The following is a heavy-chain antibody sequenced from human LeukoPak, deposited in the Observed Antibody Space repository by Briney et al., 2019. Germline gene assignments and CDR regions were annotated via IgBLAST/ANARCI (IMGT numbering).Heavy chain of an antibody. CDR1: GFTFRSYA. CDR3: ARDSGYSYADDY. V-gene: IGHV3-48*02. D-gene: IGHD5-18*01. Sequence: GGSLRLSCAASGFTFRSYAMQWVRQAPGKGLEWVSYITYNSGTIFYADSVKGRFTISRDNAKDSLYLQMSSLRDEDTAVYYCARDSGYSYADDYWGQGTLVTVSS. CDR2: ITYNSGTI. J-gene: IGHJ4*02.